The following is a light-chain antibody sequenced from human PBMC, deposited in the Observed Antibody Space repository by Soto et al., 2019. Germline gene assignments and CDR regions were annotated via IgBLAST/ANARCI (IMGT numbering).Light chain of an antibody. J-gene: IGLJ2*01. CDR2: EVS. V-gene: IGLV2-8*01. CDR3: ASYAGNNNLV. CDR1: SSDIGGYNY. Sequence: QSALTQPPSASGSLGHSVTISCTGTSSDIGGYNYVSWYQQHPGKAPKLMIFEVSKCPSGVPDRFSGSKSGNTASLTVSGLQPEDEADYYCASYAGNNNLVFGGGTKLTVL.